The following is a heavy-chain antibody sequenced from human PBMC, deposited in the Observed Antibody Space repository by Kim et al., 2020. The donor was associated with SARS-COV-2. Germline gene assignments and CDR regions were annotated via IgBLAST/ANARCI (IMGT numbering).Heavy chain of an antibody. D-gene: IGHD6-6*01. CDR3: ARQGIAARPAENWFDP. Sequence: SFQGQVTISADKSISTAYLQWSSLKASDTAMYYCARQGIAARPAENWFDPWGQGTLVTVSS. J-gene: IGHJ5*02. V-gene: IGHV5-51*01.